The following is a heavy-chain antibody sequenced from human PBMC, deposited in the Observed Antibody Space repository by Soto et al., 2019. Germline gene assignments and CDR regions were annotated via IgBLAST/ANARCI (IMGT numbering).Heavy chain of an antibody. CDR1: GGSFSRYY. V-gene: IGHV4-34*01. D-gene: IGHD2-2*01. J-gene: IGHJ6*03. CDR3: ARGGGSCSSNSCYYRDYYYYYMDV. Sequence: SEILSLTCAPYGGSFSRYYWAWIRQPPGKGLEWIGEINHSGSTNYNPSLKSRVTISVDTSKNQFSPKLSSVGAADTAVYYCARGGGSCSSNSCYYRDYYYYYMDVWGKGTTVNVSS. CDR2: INHSGST.